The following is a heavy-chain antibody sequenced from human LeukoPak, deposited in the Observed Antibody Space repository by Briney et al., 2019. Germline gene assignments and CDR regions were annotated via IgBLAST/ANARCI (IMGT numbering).Heavy chain of an antibody. CDR2: INHSGST. CDR3: ARSMAPDY. J-gene: IGHJ4*02. CDR1: GGSFSGCC. V-gene: IGHV4-34*01. D-gene: IGHD2-8*01. Sequence: SETLSLTCAVYGGSFSGCCWSWIRQPPGKGLEWIGEINHSGSTNYNPSLKSRVTISVDTSKNQFSLKLSSVTAADTAVYYCARSMAPDYWGQGTLVTVSS.